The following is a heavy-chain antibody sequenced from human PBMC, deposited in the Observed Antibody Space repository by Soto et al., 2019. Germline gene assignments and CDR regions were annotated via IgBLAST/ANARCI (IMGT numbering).Heavy chain of an antibody. CDR1: GGSISSGAYL. V-gene: IGHV4-31*03. CDR3: ATERSDCHPYPPDD. CDR2: IYYTGST. D-gene: IGHD2-21*01. Sequence: QVQLQESGPGLVKPSETLSLTCTVSGGSISSGAYLWSWIRQHPGKGLEWIGYIYYTGSTYYIPSRERRMSIPVDTSESQVSPRLTSVTAADRCVAFCATERSDCHPYPPDDWRQGTLVTVS. J-gene: IGHJ4*02.